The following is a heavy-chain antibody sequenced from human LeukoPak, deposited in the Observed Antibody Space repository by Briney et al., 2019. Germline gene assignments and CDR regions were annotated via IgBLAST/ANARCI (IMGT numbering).Heavy chain of an antibody. CDR1: GGSVTGHY. CDR2: IYASGGA. V-gene: IGHV4-59*02. Sequence: SETLSLTCAVSGGSVTGHYWDWIRQPPRKRLKWIGYIYASGGANYNPSLKSRVTISLDSSENRFSLKLTSVTAADTAVYYCAREAPGGSGWTYFDYWGQGSLVTVSS. CDR3: AREAPGGSGWTYFDY. J-gene: IGHJ4*02. D-gene: IGHD6-19*01.